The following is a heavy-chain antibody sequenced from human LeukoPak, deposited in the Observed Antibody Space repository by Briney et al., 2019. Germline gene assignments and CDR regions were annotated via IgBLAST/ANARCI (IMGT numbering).Heavy chain of an antibody. J-gene: IGHJ3*02. Sequence: GESLKISCKGSGYSFTSYWIGWVRQMPGKGLEWMGIIYPGDSDTRYSPSFQGQVTISADRSISTAYLQWSSLKASDTAMYYCARPDYYDSSVDRGFDIWGQGTMVTVSS. CDR2: IYPGDSDT. V-gene: IGHV5-51*01. CDR3: ARPDYYDSSVDRGFDI. CDR1: GYSFTSYW. D-gene: IGHD3-22*01.